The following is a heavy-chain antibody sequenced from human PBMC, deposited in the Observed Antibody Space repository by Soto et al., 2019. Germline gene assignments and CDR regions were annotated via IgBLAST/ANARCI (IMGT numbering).Heavy chain of an antibody. CDR3: ARHARYKWNFYPDY. CDR1: GGSISSSSYY. CDR2: IYYSGST. V-gene: IGHV4-39*01. Sequence: PSETLSLTCTVSGGSISSSSYYWGWIRQPPGKGLEWIGSIYYSGSTYYNPSLKSRVTISVDTSKNQFSLKLSSVTAADTAVYYCARHARYKWNFYPDYWGQGTLVTVSS. D-gene: IGHD1-7*01. J-gene: IGHJ4*02.